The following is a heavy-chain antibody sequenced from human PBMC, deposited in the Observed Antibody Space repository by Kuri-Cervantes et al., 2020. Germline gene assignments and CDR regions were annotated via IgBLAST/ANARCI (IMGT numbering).Heavy chain of an antibody. CDR1: GFIFNTYA. CDR2: ISHDGKYK. V-gene: IGHV3-30*18. J-gene: IGHJ4*02. D-gene: IGHD4-17*01. CDR3: AKDRGYGDYWYHRNYFDY. Sequence: GESLKISCAASGFIFNTYAMHWVRQAPGKGLEWVAVISHDGKYKYYADSVKGRFTISRDNSKNTLYLQMNSLRTEDTAVYYCAKDRGYGDYWYHRNYFDYWGQGTLVTVSS.